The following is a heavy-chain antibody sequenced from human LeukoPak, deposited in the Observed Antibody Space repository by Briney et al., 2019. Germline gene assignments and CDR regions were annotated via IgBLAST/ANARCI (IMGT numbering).Heavy chain of an antibody. Sequence: PGGSLRLSCAASGFTLSSCAMSWVRQAPGRGLEWVSAIRDDGTWYADSVKGRFTISRDSSKNTLYLQMSSLRSEDTAVYYCARWGAAGTEDGDYWGQGTLVTVSS. V-gene: IGHV3-23*01. CDR3: ARWGAAGTEDGDY. CDR2: IRDDGT. J-gene: IGHJ4*02. CDR1: GFTLSSCA. D-gene: IGHD6-13*01.